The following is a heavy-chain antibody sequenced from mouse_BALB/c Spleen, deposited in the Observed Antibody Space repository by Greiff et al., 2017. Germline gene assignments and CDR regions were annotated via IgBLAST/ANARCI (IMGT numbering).Heavy chain of an antibody. CDR2: IDPENGNT. CDR3: ARELRPYYFDY. J-gene: IGHJ2*01. Sequence: EVKLQESGAELVRPGALVKLSCKASGFNIKDYYMHWVKQRPEQGLEWIGWIDPENGNTIYDPKFQGKASITADTSSNTAYLQLSSLTSEDTAVYYCARELRPYYFDYWGQGTTLTVSS. D-gene: IGHD1-2*01. V-gene: IGHV14-1*02. CDR1: GFNIKDYY.